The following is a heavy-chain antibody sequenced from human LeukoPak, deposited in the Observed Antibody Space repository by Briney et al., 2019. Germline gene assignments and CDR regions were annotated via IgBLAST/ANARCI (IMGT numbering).Heavy chain of an antibody. D-gene: IGHD2-2*02. Sequence: GESLKISCKTSGYSFTSYWIGWVRQMPGKGLEWMGIIYPGDSDTRYSPSFQGQVTISADKSISTAYLQWSSLKASDTAMYYCARPRGYCSSTSCHKYYFDYWGQGTLVTVSS. CDR1: GYSFTSYW. V-gene: IGHV5-51*01. CDR3: ARPRGYCSSTSCHKYYFDY. CDR2: IYPGDSDT. J-gene: IGHJ4*02.